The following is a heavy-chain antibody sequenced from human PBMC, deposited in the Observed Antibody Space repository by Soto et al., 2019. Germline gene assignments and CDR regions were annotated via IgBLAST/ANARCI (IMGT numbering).Heavy chain of an antibody. J-gene: IGHJ4*02. Sequence: QITLRESGPTLVKPTQTLTLTCTFSGFSLSTDEVSVSWIRQPPGKAPEWLALIYWDDDKRYRPSLKNRVTITKDTSKNQVVHTMTNMNPVDTATYYCAQGRAEWAYFDYWGQGTLVTVSS. V-gene: IGHV2-5*02. D-gene: IGHD1-26*01. CDR1: GFSLSTDEVS. CDR2: IYWDDDK. CDR3: AQGRAEWAYFDY.